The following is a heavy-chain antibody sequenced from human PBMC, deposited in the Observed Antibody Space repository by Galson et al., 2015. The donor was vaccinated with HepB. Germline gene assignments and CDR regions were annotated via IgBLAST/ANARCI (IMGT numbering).Heavy chain of an antibody. D-gene: IGHD3-3*01. Sequence: SVKVSCKASGGTFSRYAISWVRQAPGQGLEWMGGIIPIFGTANYAQKFQGRVTITADESTSTAYMELSSLRSEDTAVYYCARTPRVAEGLRFLEWLFPDAFDIWGQGTMVTVSS. J-gene: IGHJ3*02. CDR1: GGTFSRYA. CDR2: IIPIFGTA. CDR3: ARTPRVAEGLRFLEWLFPDAFDI. V-gene: IGHV1-69*13.